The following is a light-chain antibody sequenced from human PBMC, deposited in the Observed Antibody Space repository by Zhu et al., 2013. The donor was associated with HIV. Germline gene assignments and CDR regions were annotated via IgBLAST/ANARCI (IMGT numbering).Light chain of an antibody. CDR1: QSVSSY. Sequence: EIVLTQSPGTLSLSPGERATLSCRASQSVSSYLAWYQQKPGQAPRLLIYDASNRATGIPARFSGSGSGTDFTLTISRLDPEDFAVYYCYQSGTSPLSFGGGTKVEIK. CDR3: YQSGTSPLS. V-gene: IGKV3-20*01. J-gene: IGKJ4*01. CDR2: DAS.